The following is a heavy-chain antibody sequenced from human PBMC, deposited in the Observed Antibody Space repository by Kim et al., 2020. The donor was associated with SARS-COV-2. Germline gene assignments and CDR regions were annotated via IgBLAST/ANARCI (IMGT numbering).Heavy chain of an antibody. J-gene: IGHJ5*02. CDR3: ARIYCSGGSCAPNWFDP. V-gene: IGHV1-18*01. Sequence: ASVKVSCKASGYTFTSYGISWVRQAPGQGLEWMGWISAYNGNTNYAQKLQGRVTMTTDTSTSTAYMELRSLRSDDTAVYYCARIYCSGGSCAPNWFDPWGQGTLVTVSS. D-gene: IGHD2-15*01. CDR2: ISAYNGNT. CDR1: GYTFTSYG.